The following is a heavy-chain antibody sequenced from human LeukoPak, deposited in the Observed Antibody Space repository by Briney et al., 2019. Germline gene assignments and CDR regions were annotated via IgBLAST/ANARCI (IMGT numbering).Heavy chain of an antibody. J-gene: IGHJ3*02. CDR3: ARGMADWGSYRYFAFDI. D-gene: IGHD3-16*02. CDR1: GDSVSSNSAA. Sequence: SQTLSLTCAISGDSVSSNSAAWNWIRQSPSRGLEWLGRTYYRSKWYNDYAVSVKSRITINPDTSKNQFSLQLNSVTPEDTAVYYCARGMADWGSYRYFAFDIWGQGTMATVSS. V-gene: IGHV6-1*01. CDR2: TYYRSKWYN.